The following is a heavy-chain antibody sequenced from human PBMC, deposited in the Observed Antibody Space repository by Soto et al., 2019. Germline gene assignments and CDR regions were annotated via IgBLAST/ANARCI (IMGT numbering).Heavy chain of an antibody. Sequence: GGSLRLSCAASGFTFSSYGMHWVRQAPGKGLEWVAVISYDGSNKYYADSVKGRFTISRDNYKNTLYLQMNSLRAEDTAVYYCAKSRSGYYDSSAPSGYWGQGTLVTASS. CDR3: AKSRSGYYDSSAPSGY. J-gene: IGHJ4*02. CDR2: ISYDGSNK. D-gene: IGHD3-22*01. CDR1: GFTFSSYG. V-gene: IGHV3-30*18.